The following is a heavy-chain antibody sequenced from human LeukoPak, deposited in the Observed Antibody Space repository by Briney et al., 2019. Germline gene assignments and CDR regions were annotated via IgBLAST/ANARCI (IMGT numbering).Heavy chain of an antibody. CDR3: ARVLLEWPYFDY. CDR1: GYTFTSYG. Sequence: ASVKVSCTASGYTFTSYGISWVRQAPGQGLEWMGWISAYNGNTNYAQKLQGRVTMTTDTSTSTAYMELRSLRSDDTAVYYCARVLLEWPYFDYWGQGTLVTVSS. J-gene: IGHJ4*02. V-gene: IGHV1-18*01. D-gene: IGHD3-3*01. CDR2: ISAYNGNT.